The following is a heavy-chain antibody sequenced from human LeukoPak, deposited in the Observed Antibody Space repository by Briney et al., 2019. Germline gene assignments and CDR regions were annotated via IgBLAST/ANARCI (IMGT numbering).Heavy chain of an antibody. V-gene: IGHV4-34*01. CDR1: GGSFSGYY. Sequence: SETLSLTCAVYGGSFSGYYWSWIRQPPGKGLEWIGEINHSGSTNYNPSLKSRVTISVDTSKNQFSLKLSSVTAADTAVYYCARGPSKILWFGSFMDVWGQGTTVTVSS. D-gene: IGHD3-10*01. J-gene: IGHJ6*02. CDR2: INHSGST. CDR3: ARGPSKILWFGSFMDV.